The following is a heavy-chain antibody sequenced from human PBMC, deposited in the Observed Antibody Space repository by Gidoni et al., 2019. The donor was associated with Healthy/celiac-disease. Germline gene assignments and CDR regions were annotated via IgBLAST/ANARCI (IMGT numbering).Heavy chain of an antibody. J-gene: IGHJ6*02. V-gene: IGHV3-33*01. D-gene: IGHD6-19*01. CDR1: GFPFSSYG. Sequence: QVQLVESGGGVVQPGRYLRLSCAASGFPFSSYGMHWVRQAPGKGLEWVAVIWYDGSNKYYADSVKGRFTISRDNSKNTLYLQMNSLRAEDTAVYYCARGYSSGWYVGGGYYYGMDVWGQGTTVTVSS. CDR2: IWYDGSNK. CDR3: ARGYSSGWYVGGGYYYGMDV.